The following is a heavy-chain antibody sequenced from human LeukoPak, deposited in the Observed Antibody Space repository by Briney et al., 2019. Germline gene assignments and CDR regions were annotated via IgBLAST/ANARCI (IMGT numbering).Heavy chain of an antibody. CDR3: GRDRAYTRILQTYFHY. CDR1: GYTFTGYY. Sequence: ASVKVSCKASGYTFTGYYMHWVRQAPGQGLEWMAWINPNSGGTNYAQKFQGRVTMTRDTSISTVYMELSSLTTAATAMYCRGRDRAYTRILQTYFHYWGQEPVLTVSS. J-gene: IGHJ4*02. V-gene: IGHV1-2*02. CDR2: INPNSGGT. D-gene: IGHD2-21*01.